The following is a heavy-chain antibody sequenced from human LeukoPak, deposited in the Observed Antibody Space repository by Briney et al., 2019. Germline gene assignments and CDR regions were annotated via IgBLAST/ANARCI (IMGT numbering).Heavy chain of an antibody. V-gene: IGHV1-18*01. CDR3: ARVHRGGSDY. Sequence: ASVTVSCKASGYSFIAYGISWVRRAPGQGLEWMGWISVYNGNTNYAQNLQGRVTMTTDTSTSTTYMELRSLRSDDTAVYYCARVHRGGSDYWGQGTLVTVSS. CDR1: GYSFIAYG. J-gene: IGHJ4*02. D-gene: IGHD3-10*01. CDR2: ISVYNGNT.